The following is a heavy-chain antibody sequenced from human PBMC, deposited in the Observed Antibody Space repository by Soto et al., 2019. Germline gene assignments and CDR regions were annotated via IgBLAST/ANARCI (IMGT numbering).Heavy chain of an antibody. CDR3: ARAHIAMVTRYYYYYGMDV. V-gene: IGHV1-2*04. J-gene: IGHJ6*02. CDR2: INPNSGGT. CDR1: GYTFTGYY. D-gene: IGHD5-18*01. Sequence: RASVKVSCKASGYTFTGYYMHWVRQAPGQGLEWMGWINPNSGGTNYAQKFQGWVTMTRDTSISTAYMELSRLRSDDTAVYYCARAHIAMVTRYYYYYGMDVWCQGTTVTVSS.